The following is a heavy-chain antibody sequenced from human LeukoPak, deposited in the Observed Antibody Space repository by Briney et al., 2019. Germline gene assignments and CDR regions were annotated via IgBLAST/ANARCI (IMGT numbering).Heavy chain of an antibody. CDR1: GYTFTSYG. J-gene: IGHJ6*03. D-gene: IGHD3-3*01. V-gene: IGHV1-18*01. CDR2: ISAYNGNT. CDR3: ARGYRNYDFWSGYFDNYYMDV. Sequence: ASVKVSCKASGYTFTSYGISWVRQAPGQGLEWMGWISAYNGNTNYAQKLQGRVTMTTDTSTSTAYMELRSLRSDDTAVYCCARGYRNYDFWSGYFDNYYMDVWGKGTTVTVSS.